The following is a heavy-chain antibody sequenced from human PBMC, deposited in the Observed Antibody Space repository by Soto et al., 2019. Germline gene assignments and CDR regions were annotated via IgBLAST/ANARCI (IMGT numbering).Heavy chain of an antibody. Sequence: KPSETLSLTCTVSGGSISSGSYYWSWIRQPPGKGLEWIGYIYYSGSTNYNPSLKSRVTISVDTSKNQFSLKLSSVTAADTAVYYCANGGSETYFYFDYWGQGTLVTVSS. CDR3: ANGGSETYFYFDY. V-gene: IGHV4-61*01. D-gene: IGHD3-10*01. CDR2: IYYSGST. CDR1: GGSISSGSYY. J-gene: IGHJ4*02.